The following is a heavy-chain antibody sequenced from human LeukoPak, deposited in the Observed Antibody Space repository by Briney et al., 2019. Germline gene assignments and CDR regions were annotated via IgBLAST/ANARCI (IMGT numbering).Heavy chain of an antibody. D-gene: IGHD1-26*01. CDR1: GFTLSSYW. CDR3: VRDDGATKPC. J-gene: IGHJ4*02. Sequence: GGFLRLSCAASGFTLSSYWMSWVRQAPGKGLEWVANIKRDGSEKYYVDSVKGRFTISRDNAKNSLYLQMNSLRVEDTAVYYCVRDDGATKPCWGQGTLVTVSS. CDR2: IKRDGSEK. V-gene: IGHV3-7*01.